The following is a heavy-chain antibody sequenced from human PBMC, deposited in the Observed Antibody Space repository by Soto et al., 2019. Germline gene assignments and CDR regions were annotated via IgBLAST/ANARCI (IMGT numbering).Heavy chain of an antibody. D-gene: IGHD3-10*01. Sequence: PSQTLSLTCAISGDSVSSDTAAWNWIRQSPSRGLEWLGRTYYRTKWYYEYGVSVKSRISINPDTSKNQFSLHLKSVTPEDTAVYYCTSGYAFDIWGLGTMVTVSS. V-gene: IGHV6-1*01. CDR2: TYYRTKWYY. J-gene: IGHJ3*02. CDR3: TSGYAFDI. CDR1: GDSVSSDTAA.